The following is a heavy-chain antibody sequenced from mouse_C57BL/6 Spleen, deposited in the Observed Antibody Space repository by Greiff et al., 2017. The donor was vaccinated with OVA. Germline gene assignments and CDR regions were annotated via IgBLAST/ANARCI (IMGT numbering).Heavy chain of an antibody. V-gene: IGHV1-55*01. CDR1: GYTFTSYW. CDR2: IYPGSGST. D-gene: IGHD1-1*01. CDR3: ARWPRIYYYGSSGGDEGDY. J-gene: IGHJ2*01. Sequence: QVQLQQPGAELVKPGASVKMSCKASGYTFTSYWITWVKQRPGQGLEWIGDIYPGSGSTNYNEKFKSKATLTVDTSSSTAYMQLSSLTSEDSAVYCCARWPRIYYYGSSGGDEGDYWGQGTTLTVSS.